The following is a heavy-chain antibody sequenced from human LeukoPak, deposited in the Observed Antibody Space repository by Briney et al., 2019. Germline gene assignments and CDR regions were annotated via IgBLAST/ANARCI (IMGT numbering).Heavy chain of an antibody. CDR2: TKPDGSAE. CDR3: ARDGGLHTNFDY. CDR1: GFSFRNYW. D-gene: IGHD2-15*01. J-gene: IGHJ4*02. V-gene: IGHV3-7*01. Sequence: GGSLRLSCAASGFSFRNYWMGWVRQAPGKGLEWVANTKPDGSAEYYADSVRGRFTASRDNANNLLYLQMDRLRAEDTAVYYCARDGGLHTNFDYWGQGTLLTVSS.